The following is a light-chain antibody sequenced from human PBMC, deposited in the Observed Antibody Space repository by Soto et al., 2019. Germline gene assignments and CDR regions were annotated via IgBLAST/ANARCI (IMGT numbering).Light chain of an antibody. CDR1: SSDVGGYNY. V-gene: IGLV2-14*03. J-gene: IGLJ1*01. Sequence: QSALTQPASVSASPLPSITISCTGTSSDVGGYNYVSWYQHHPGKAPKLMIFDVSNRPSGVSNRFSGSKSGNTASLTISGLQPEDEADYYCSSYTTSNTRQIVFGTGTKVT. CDR3: SSYTTSNTRQIV. CDR2: DVS.